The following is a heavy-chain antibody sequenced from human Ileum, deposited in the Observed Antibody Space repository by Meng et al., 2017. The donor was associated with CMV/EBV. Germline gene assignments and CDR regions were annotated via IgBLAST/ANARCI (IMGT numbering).Heavy chain of an antibody. CDR1: GFSFCRYG. Sequence: LRVESWGGWVRPWGSLGRSCAASGFSFCRYGMHWVRQATGKGLEWVSFMRSDGINKYYGDSVKGRFTISRDNSKNTLYLEMNSLRTEDTAVYYCANLADYDPSGQNYMGQWGQGTLVTVSS. J-gene: IGHJ4*02. CDR3: ANLADYDPSGQNYMGQ. V-gene: IGHV3-30*02. D-gene: IGHD3-22*01. CDR2: MRSDGINK.